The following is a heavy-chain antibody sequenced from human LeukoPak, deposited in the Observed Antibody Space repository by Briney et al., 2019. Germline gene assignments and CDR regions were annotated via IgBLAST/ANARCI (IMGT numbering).Heavy chain of an antibody. Sequence: PGGSLRLSCAVSGFIFSSSAMSWVRQAPGKGLEWVSAISGGGDDTSYADSARGRFTVSRDNSKNTLYLQMNSLRAEDTAVCYCAKTRPLDSSSWSHGDYWGQGTLVTVSS. CDR1: GFIFSSSA. D-gene: IGHD6-13*01. J-gene: IGHJ4*02. V-gene: IGHV3-23*01. CDR2: ISGGGDDT. CDR3: AKTRPLDSSSWSHGDY.